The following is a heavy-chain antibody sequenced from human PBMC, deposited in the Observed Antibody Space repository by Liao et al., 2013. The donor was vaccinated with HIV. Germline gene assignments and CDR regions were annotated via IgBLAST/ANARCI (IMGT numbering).Heavy chain of an antibody. J-gene: IGHJ6*03. D-gene: IGHD3-3*01. Sequence: QVQLQESGPGLVKPSQTLSLTCTVSGGSISSGDYYWSWIRQPPGKGLEWIGEINHSGSTNYNPSLKSRVTISVDTSKNQFSLKLSSVTAADTAVYYCARVLDYYYYYMDVWGKGTTVTVSS. V-gene: IGHV4-30-4*08. CDR2: INHSGST. CDR1: GGSISSGDYY. CDR3: ARVLDYYYYYMDV.